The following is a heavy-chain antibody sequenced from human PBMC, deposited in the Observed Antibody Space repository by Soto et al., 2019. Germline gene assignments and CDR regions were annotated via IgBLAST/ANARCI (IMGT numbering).Heavy chain of an antibody. CDR1: EFTFSSYA. CDR2: ISNSGAAT. V-gene: IGHV3-23*01. D-gene: IGHD6-19*01. J-gene: IGHJ4*02. Sequence: LRLSCVVSEFTFSSYAMSWVRQAPGKGLEWVSVISNSGAATYYAASVKGRITISRDSSKNTLYLHMNSLRAEDTAVYYCAKLSSSGWYGHIDYWGQGTLVTVSS. CDR3: AKLSSSGWYGHIDY.